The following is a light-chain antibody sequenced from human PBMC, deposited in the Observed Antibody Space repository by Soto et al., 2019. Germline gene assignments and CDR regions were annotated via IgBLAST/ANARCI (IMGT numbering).Light chain of an antibody. CDR3: SLYTTDSTYV. CDR1: SSDFNNYNR. Sequence: QSVLTQPPSVSGSPGQSVTISCTGSSSDFNNYNRVSWYQRPPGTGPKFIIYEVNNRPSGVPDRFSGSKSGNTASLTISGLQAEDEAEYYCSLYTTDSTYVFGPGTKLTVL. CDR2: EVN. V-gene: IGLV2-18*01. J-gene: IGLJ1*01.